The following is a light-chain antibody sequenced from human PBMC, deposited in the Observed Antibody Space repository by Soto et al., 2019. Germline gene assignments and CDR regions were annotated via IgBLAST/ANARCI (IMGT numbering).Light chain of an antibody. CDR2: GAS. V-gene: IGKV3-20*01. CDR1: QSVSSSY. CDR3: QQYNCSPLT. Sequence: EIVLTQSPGTLSLSPGERATLSCRASQSVSSSYLAWYQQKPGQAPRLLIYGASSRATGIPDRFSGSASGTSFTLTISRVEHEDFAVYCCQQYNCSPLTFGGGTKVEI. J-gene: IGKJ4*01.